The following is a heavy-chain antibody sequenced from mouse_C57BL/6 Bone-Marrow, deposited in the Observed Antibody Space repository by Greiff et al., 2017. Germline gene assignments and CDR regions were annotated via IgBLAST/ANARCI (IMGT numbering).Heavy chain of an antibody. V-gene: IGHV14-4*01. CDR1: GFNFKDDY. CDR2: IDPENGDT. CDR3: TSTRRLPPWFAY. D-gene: IGHD2-2*01. Sequence: EVQLQQSGAELVRPGASVKLSCTASGFNFKDDYMHWVKQRPEQGLEWIGGIDPENGDTEYASKFQGKATITADTSSNTAYLQLSSLTSEDTAVYYCTSTRRLPPWFAYWGQGTLVTVSA. J-gene: IGHJ3*01.